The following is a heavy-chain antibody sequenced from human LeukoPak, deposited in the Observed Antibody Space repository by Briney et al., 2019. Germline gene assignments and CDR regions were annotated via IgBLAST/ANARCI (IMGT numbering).Heavy chain of an antibody. V-gene: IGHV1-46*01. J-gene: IGHJ5*02. CDR1: GGTFSSYA. CDR2: INPSGGST. CDR3: ATRTGRTGYSSSYDNWFDP. Sequence: ASVKVSCKASGGTFSSYAISWVRQAPGQGLEWMGLINPSGGSTSYAQKFQGRVTMTRDTSTSTVYMELSSLRSEDTAVYYCATRTGRTGYSSSYDNWFDPWGQGTLVTVSS. D-gene: IGHD6-13*01.